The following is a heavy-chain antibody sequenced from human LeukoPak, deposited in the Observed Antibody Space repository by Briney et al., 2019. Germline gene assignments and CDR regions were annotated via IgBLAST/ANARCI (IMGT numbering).Heavy chain of an antibody. CDR3: ARGLGGFVDY. CDR2: IYHSGST. V-gene: IGHV4-30-2*01. J-gene: IGHJ4*02. Sequence: PSQTLSLTCAVSGGSISSGGYSWSWLRQPPGKGLEWIGYIYHSGSTYYNPSLKSRVTISVDRSKNQFSLKLSSVTAADTAVYYCARGLGGFVDYWGQGTLVIVSS. CDR1: GGSISSGGYS. D-gene: IGHD3-16*01.